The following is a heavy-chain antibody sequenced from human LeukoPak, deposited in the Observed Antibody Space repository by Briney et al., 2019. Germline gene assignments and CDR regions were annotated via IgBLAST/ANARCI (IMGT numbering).Heavy chain of an antibody. CDR3: ARDKGVDNGGYYNGFFDF. CDR1: GFTFSSYA. J-gene: IGHJ4*02. V-gene: IGHV3-23*01. CDR2: ISGSGDRT. D-gene: IGHD3-9*01. Sequence: GGSLRLSCAASGFTFSSYAMSWVRQAPGKGLDWVSGISGSGDRTHYADSVKGRFTISRDNSKNTMYLQMNSLRAEDTAVYYCARDKGVDNGGYYNGFFDFWGQGTLVTVSS.